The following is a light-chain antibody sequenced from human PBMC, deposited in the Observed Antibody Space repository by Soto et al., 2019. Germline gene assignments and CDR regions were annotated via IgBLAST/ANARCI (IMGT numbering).Light chain of an antibody. V-gene: IGLV1-40*01. Sequence: QSVLTQPPSVSGAPGQRVTISCTGSSSNIGAGYGVHWYQQLPGTAPKLLIYGNSNRPSGVPDRFSGSKSGTSASLAITGLRAEDEADYYCQSYDSSLSGWVFGGGTHLTVL. CDR2: GNS. CDR1: SSNIGAGYG. J-gene: IGLJ3*02. CDR3: QSYDSSLSGWV.